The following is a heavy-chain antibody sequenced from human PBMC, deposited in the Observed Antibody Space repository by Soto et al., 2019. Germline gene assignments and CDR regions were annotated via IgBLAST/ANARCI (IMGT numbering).Heavy chain of an antibody. CDR2: INAANGDT. J-gene: IGHJ5*02. V-gene: IGHV1-3*01. D-gene: IGHD6-13*01. CDR1: GYTFTSYG. Sequence: CKASGYTFTSYGIHWVRQAPGHRLEWMGWINAANGDTKYSPKFQGRVTITRDTSASTAYMELSSLRSEDTAVYYCVRRHVSATGIDWFDPWGQGALVTVSS. CDR3: VRRHVSATGIDWFDP.